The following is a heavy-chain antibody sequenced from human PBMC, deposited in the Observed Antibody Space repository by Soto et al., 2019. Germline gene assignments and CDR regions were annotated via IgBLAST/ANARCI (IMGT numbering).Heavy chain of an antibody. CDR2: IGGSGYDT. V-gene: IGHV3-23*01. Sequence: GGSLRLSCKASGFIVSNYAMSWVRQAPGKGLQWVSGIGGSGYDTYYADSVKGRFTISRDNSRDTLHLQMTSLRADDTAIYYCAVPTGIEVTGPDYWGQGTLVTVSS. D-gene: IGHD6-19*01. CDR3: AVPTGIEVTGPDY. CDR1: GFIVSNYA. J-gene: IGHJ4*02.